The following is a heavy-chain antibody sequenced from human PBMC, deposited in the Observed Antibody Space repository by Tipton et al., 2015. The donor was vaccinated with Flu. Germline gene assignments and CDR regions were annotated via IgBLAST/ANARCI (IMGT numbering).Heavy chain of an antibody. CDR2: INWNGGST. CDR1: GFRFDDYG. V-gene: IGHV3-20*04. D-gene: IGHD3-16*01. CDR3: ARDLALGWFDP. J-gene: IGHJ5*02. Sequence: VQLVQSGGGLIQPGGSLRLSCAASGFRFDDYGMSWVRQAPGKGLEWVSAINWNGGSTGYAESVRVRFTVSRDNAKNSLYLQMNSLRSDDTAVYYCARDLALGWFDPWGQGTLVTVSS.